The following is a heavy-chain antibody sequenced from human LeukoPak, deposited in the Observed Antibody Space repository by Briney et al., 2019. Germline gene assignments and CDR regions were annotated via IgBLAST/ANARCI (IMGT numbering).Heavy chain of an antibody. Sequence: GSSVKVSCKASGGTFSSYAISWVRQAPGQGLEWMGGIIPIFGTANYAQKFQGRVTITADESTSTAYMELSSLRSEDTAVYYCARPIYDILTGNMGNWFDPWGQGTLVTVSS. CDR3: ARPIYDILTGNMGNWFDP. V-gene: IGHV1-69*01. CDR2: IIPIFGTA. J-gene: IGHJ5*02. D-gene: IGHD3-9*01. CDR1: GGTFSSYA.